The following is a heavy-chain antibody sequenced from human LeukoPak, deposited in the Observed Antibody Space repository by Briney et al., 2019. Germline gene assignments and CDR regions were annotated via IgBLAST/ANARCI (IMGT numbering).Heavy chain of an antibody. J-gene: IGHJ4*02. V-gene: IGHV1-46*01. D-gene: IGHD3-16*02. CDR2: INPSGGST. CDR3: ARVYRRGYFDY. Sequence: EASVKVSCKASGYTFTSYYMHWVRQAPGQGLEWMGVINPSGGSTSYAQKFQGRVTMTRDTSTSTVYMELSSLRSEDTAVYYCARVYRRGYFDYWGQGTLVTVSS. CDR1: GYTFTSYY.